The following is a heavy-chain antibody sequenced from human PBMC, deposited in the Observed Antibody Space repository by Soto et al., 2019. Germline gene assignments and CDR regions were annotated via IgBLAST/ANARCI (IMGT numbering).Heavy chain of an antibody. CDR2: TYYTADT. V-gene: IGHV4-59*01. Sequence: QVHLQESGPGLVKPSETLSLSCSVSGVSIRSYFWSWIRQPPGKGLGWIGYTYYTADTKYSPSFESRATISADPSKKQFSLSLSPVSAADTALYFCAGSKNRGESIDYWGQGALVTVSS. J-gene: IGHJ4*02. CDR3: AGSKNRGESIDY. CDR1: GVSIRSYF. D-gene: IGHD3-10*01.